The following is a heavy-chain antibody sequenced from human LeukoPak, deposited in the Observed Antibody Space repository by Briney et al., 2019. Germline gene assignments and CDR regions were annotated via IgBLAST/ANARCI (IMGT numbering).Heavy chain of an antibody. J-gene: IGHJ3*02. CDR2: IYYSGST. CDR3: ARDLIAGPDI. V-gene: IGHV4-39*07. Sequence: SETLSLTCTVSGGSISSSDYYWGWIRQPPGKGLEWIGNIYYSGSTYYNPSLKSRVTISVDTSKNQFSLKLSSVTAADTAVYYCARDLIAGPDIWGQGTMVTVSS. CDR1: GGSISSSDYY. D-gene: IGHD6-13*01.